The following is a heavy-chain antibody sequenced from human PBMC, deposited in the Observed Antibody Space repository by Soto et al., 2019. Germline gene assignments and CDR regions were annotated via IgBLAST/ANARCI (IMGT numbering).Heavy chain of an antibody. CDR2: IYYSGST. CDR1: GGSLSRYF. V-gene: IGHV4-59*01. Sequence: QVQLQESGPGLVKPSETLSLTCTVSGGSLSRYFWSWIRQPPGKGLEWIGYIYYSGSTNYNPCHKCRVTVSVDTPKNQFSLNLRSATAADTAVYYCAREAVKDDFWSGYYSPYYYYYLDVWGKGTTVTVSS. D-gene: IGHD3-3*01. CDR3: AREAVKDDFWSGYYSPYYYYYLDV. J-gene: IGHJ6*03.